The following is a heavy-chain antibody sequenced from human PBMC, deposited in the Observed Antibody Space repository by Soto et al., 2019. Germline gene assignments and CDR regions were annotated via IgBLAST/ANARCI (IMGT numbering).Heavy chain of an antibody. CDR2: IYDRGNS. J-gene: IGHJ4*02. V-gene: IGHV4-30-4*01. CDR3: ARDQRIEAACFEY. CDR1: GGSIRNGAYY. D-gene: IGHD2-15*01. Sequence: QMQLQESGPGLVKPSQTLTLTCTVSGGSIRNGAYYWSWSRHVPGKGLEWIGYIYDRGNSHYNPSLESRVSISIDMAKNQFTLKMASVTAADTAIYFCARDQRIEAACFEYCGPGILVTVSS.